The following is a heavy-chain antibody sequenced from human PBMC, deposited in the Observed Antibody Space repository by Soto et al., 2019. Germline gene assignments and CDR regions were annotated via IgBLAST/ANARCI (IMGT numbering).Heavy chain of an antibody. V-gene: IGHV3-21*01. Sequence: GGSLRLSCAASGFTFSSYSMNWVRQAPGKGLEWVSSISSSSSYIYYADSVKGRFTISRDNAKNSLYLQMNSLRAEDTAVYYCAREADSSGYYYEGDAFDIWRQGTMVTVSS. J-gene: IGHJ3*02. CDR3: AREADSSGYYYEGDAFDI. D-gene: IGHD3-22*01. CDR2: ISSSSSYI. CDR1: GFTFSSYS.